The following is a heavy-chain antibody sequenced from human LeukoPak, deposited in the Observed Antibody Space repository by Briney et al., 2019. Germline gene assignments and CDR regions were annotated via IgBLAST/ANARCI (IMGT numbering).Heavy chain of an antibody. CDR3: ARDGTLGNFDY. CDR1: GFTFSSYS. Sequence: RGSLRLSRAPSGFTFSSYSMNWVGQAPGKGVEWVSSISSSSSYIHYAYSVKGRFTISRDNAKNSLYLQTNSLRAEDTAAYYCARDGTLGNFDYWGQGILVIVSS. V-gene: IGHV3-21*01. J-gene: IGHJ4*02. CDR2: ISSSSSYI. D-gene: IGHD6-13*01.